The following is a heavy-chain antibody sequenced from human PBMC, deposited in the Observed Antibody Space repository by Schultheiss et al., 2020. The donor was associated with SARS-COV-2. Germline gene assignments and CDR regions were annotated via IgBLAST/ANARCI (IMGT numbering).Heavy chain of an antibody. Sequence: GGSLRLSCAASGFSFSIYAMHWVRQAPGKGLEWVTVTSYDGSITYYADSVKGRFTISRDNSKNTLYLQMDGLRVEDTAQYYCARVYCPNGICRHQGHDYYGMDVWGQGTTVNVSS. CDR3: ARVYCPNGICRHQGHDYYGMDV. V-gene: IGHV3-30-3*01. CDR2: TSYDGSIT. J-gene: IGHJ6*02. CDR1: GFSFSIYA. D-gene: IGHD2-8*01.